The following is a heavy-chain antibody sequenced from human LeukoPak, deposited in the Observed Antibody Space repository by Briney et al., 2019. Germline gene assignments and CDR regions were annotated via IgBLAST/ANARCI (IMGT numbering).Heavy chain of an antibody. CDR3: ASVRSGYHFDY. Sequence: SETLSLTCTVSGDSISRSTYYWAWIRQPPGKGLEWIGSVYYGRSPYFNPSLESRATISVDTSKNQFSLNLSSVTAADTAVYYCASVRSGYHFDYWGQGTLVTVSS. J-gene: IGHJ4*02. V-gene: IGHV4-39*01. CDR1: GDSISRSTYY. CDR2: VYYGRSP. D-gene: IGHD3-3*01.